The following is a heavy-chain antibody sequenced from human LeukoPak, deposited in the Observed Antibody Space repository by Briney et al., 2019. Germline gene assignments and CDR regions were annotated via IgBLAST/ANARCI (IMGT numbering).Heavy chain of an antibody. Sequence: GGSLRLSCAASGFIFSTYGMTWVRQAPGKGLEWVSTITSNADTTYYADSVKGRFTISRDNAKNSLYLQMNSLRAEDTAVYYCARDLGSSSIWGQGTMVTVSS. V-gene: IGHV3-21*01. CDR1: GFIFSTYG. J-gene: IGHJ3*02. CDR3: ARDLGSSSI. D-gene: IGHD6-6*01. CDR2: ITSNADTT.